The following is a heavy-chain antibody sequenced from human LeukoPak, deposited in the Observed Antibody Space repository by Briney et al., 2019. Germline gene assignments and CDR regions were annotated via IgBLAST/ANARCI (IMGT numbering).Heavy chain of an antibody. Sequence: GGSLRLSCAASGFSFGNYAMSWVRQAPGKGLEWVSTISASGGNAYYADSVKGRFTMSRDNSKNTLYLQMNSLRAEDTAVYYCAKGTVAASGTFDYWGQGTLVTVSS. CDR2: ISASGGNA. CDR3: AKGTVAASGTFDY. V-gene: IGHV3-23*01. J-gene: IGHJ4*02. CDR1: GFSFGNYA. D-gene: IGHD6-19*01.